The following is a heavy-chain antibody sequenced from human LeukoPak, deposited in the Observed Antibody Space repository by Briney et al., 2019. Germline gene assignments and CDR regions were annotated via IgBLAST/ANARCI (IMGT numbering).Heavy chain of an antibody. CDR3: GKDSIAAALDAFDI. CDR2: ISGSGGST. J-gene: IGHJ3*02. Sequence: GGSLRLSCAASGLTFSNYAMSWVRQAPGKGLEWVSGISGSGGSTYYADSVKGRFTISRDNSKNTLYLQTNSLRAEDTAVYYCGKDSIAAALDAFDIWGQGTMVTVSS. CDR1: GLTFSNYA. V-gene: IGHV3-23*01. D-gene: IGHD6-13*01.